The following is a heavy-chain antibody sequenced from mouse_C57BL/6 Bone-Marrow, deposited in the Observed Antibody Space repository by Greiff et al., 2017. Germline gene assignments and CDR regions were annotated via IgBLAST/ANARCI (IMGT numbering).Heavy chain of an antibody. CDR2: IDPETGGT. Sequence: QVQLQQSGAELVRPGASVTLSCKASGYTFTDYEMHWVKQTPVHGLEWIGAIDPETGGTAYNQKFKGMAILTADKSSSTAYMELRSLTSEDSSVYYWTGSTAQATRFAYWGQGTLVTVSA. CDR1: GYTFTDYE. J-gene: IGHJ3*01. CDR3: TGSTAQATRFAY. V-gene: IGHV1-15*01. D-gene: IGHD3-2*02.